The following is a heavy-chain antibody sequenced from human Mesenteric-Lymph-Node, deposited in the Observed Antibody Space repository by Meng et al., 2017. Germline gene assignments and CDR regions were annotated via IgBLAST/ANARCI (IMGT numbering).Heavy chain of an antibody. J-gene: IGHJ4*02. CDR1: GYTFTGYY. CDR2: INPNSGGT. Sequence: QVQLGRFGAVVKKPGASLKVSCKASGYTFTGYYMHWVRQAPGQGLEWMGRINPNSGGTNYAQKFQGRVTMTRDTSISTAYMELSRLRSDDTAVYYCARGVGYYDSSGFDYWGQGTLVTVSS. D-gene: IGHD3-22*01. V-gene: IGHV1-2*06. CDR3: ARGVGYYDSSGFDY.